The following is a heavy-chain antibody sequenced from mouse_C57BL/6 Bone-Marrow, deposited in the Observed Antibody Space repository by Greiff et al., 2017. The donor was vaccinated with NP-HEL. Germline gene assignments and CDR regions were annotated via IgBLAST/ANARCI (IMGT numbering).Heavy chain of an antibody. CDR1: GFSLTSYG. V-gene: IGHV2-2*01. D-gene: IGHD1-1*01. Sequence: VKLMESGPGLVQPSQSLSITCTVSGFSLTSYGVHWVRQSPGKGLEWLGVIWSGGSTDYNAAFISRLSISKDNSKSQVFFKMNSLQADDTAIYYCARHYYGSSSFAYWGQGTLVTVSA. J-gene: IGHJ3*01. CDR3: ARHYYGSSSFAY. CDR2: IWSGGST.